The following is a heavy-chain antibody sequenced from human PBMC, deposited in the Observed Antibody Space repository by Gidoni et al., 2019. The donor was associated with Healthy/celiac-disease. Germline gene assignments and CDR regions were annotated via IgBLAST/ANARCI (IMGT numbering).Heavy chain of an antibody. V-gene: IGHV3-9*01. D-gene: IGHD2-2*01. Sequence: EVQLVESGGGLVPPGRYLRLSCAAAGFTYDDYAMPWVRQAPGKGLGWVSGIRRNSGSKGYADSVKGRFTISRDNAKNSLYLQMNSLRAEDTALYYCAKDIGPGVVPAIGGGMDVWGQGTTVTVSS. CDR2: IRRNSGSK. CDR3: AKDIGPGVVPAIGGGMDV. CDR1: GFTYDDYA. J-gene: IGHJ6*02.